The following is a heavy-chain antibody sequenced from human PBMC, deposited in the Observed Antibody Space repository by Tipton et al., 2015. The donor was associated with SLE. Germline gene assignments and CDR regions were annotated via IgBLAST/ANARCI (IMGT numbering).Heavy chain of an antibody. CDR1: GFTFSSYE. J-gene: IGHJ3*02. CDR3: ARDRESSSASAFDI. Sequence: SLRLSCAASGFTFSSYEMNWVRQAPGKGLEWVSYISSSGSTIYYADSVKGRFTISRDSAKNSLYLQMNSPRAEDTAVYYCARDRESSSASAFDIWCQGTMVTVSS. CDR2: ISSSGSTI. D-gene: IGHD6-13*01. V-gene: IGHV3-48*03.